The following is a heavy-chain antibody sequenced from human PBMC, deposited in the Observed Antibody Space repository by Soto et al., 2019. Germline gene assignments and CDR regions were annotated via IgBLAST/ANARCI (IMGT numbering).Heavy chain of an antibody. V-gene: IGHV1-3*01. J-gene: IGHJ2*01. CDR3: ARVPGYSIGDL. CDR2: INAGNGNT. CDR1: GYTLTIYA. Sequence: ASVKVSCKASGYTLTIYARHWVRQAPGQRLEWMGWINAGNGNTKYSQKFQGRVTITRDTSASTAYMELSSLRSEDTAVYYCARVPGYSIGDLWGRGTLVTAPQ. D-gene: IGHD2-21*01.